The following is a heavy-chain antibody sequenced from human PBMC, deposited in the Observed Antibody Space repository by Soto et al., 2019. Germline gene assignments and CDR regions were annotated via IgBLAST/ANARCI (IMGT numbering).Heavy chain of an antibody. CDR1: EFTFRSYW. V-gene: IGHV3-74*01. Sequence: GVLRLSCAASEFTFRSYWMHWVRQSPGKGLVWVSRISGDGSSTSYADSVKGRFTISRDNAKNTMNLQMDSLRAEDTAVYYCARSLPGTYGAFDLWGQGTMVTVSS. CDR3: ARSLPGTYGAFDL. J-gene: IGHJ3*01. D-gene: IGHD1-7*01. CDR2: ISGDGSST.